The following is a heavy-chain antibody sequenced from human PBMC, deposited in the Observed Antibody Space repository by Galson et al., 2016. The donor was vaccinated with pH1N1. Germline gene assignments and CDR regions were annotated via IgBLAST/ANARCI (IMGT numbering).Heavy chain of an antibody. D-gene: IGHD6-25*01. CDR2: INQDGSVK. Sequence: SLRLSCAASGFTFSSYWMSWVRQAPGKGLEWVANINQDGSVKYYVDPVKGRFTISRDNAKNSVYLQMHSLSAEDTAVYYCAREIAAAGSYWGQGTLVTVSS. CDR3: AREIAAAGSY. V-gene: IGHV3-7*01. CDR1: GFTFSSYW. J-gene: IGHJ4*02.